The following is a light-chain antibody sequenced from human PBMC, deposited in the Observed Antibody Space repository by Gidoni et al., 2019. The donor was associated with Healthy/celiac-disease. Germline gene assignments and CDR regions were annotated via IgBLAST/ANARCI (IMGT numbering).Light chain of an antibody. V-gene: IGKV1-39*01. CDR1: QSISSY. Sequence: DIQMTQSPSSLSASVGDRVTITCRASQSISSYLNWYQQKPGKAPKLLIYAASSLQSGVPSRFSGSGSGTDVTLTISSLKPEDFATYYCQQSYSTPITFGQGTRLESK. CDR3: QQSYSTPIT. J-gene: IGKJ5*01. CDR2: AAS.